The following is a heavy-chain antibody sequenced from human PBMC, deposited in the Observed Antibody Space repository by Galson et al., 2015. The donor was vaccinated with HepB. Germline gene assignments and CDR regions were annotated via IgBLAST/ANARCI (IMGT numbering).Heavy chain of an antibody. D-gene: IGHD5-18*01. CDR3: ATYRGTGYSYGYAYFQH. J-gene: IGHJ1*01. Sequence: SVKVSCKASGYTFTGYYMHWVRQAPGQGLEWMGWINPNSGGTNYAQKFQGRVTMTEDTSTDTAYMEVSSLRSEDTAVYYCATYRGTGYSYGYAYFQHWGQGTLVTVSS. CDR2: INPNSGGT. V-gene: IGHV1-2*02. CDR1: GYTFTGYY.